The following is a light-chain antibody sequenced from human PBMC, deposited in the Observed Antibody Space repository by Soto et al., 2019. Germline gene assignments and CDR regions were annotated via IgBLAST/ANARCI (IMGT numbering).Light chain of an antibody. CDR3: QQYNDWPPLT. J-gene: IGKJ4*01. V-gene: IGKV3-15*01. CDR1: QSVSSN. Sequence: EIVMTQSPAALSVYPGERATLSCRASQSVSSNLAWYQQKPGQAPRLLIYGASTRATGIPARFSGSGSGTAFTLTITSLQSEDCAVYYCQQYNDWPPLTFGGGTKVEIK. CDR2: GAS.